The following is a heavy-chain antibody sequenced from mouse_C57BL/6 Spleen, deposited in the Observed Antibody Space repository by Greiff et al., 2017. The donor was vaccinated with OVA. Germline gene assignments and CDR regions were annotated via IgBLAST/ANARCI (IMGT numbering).Heavy chain of an antibody. CDR1: GYTFTGYW. CDR3: ARPWAY. V-gene: IGHV1-9*01. Sequence: QVQLQQSGAELMKPGASVKLSCKATGYTFTGYWIEWVKQRPGHGLEWIGEILPGSGSTNYNAKFKGKATFTADTSSNTAYMQLSSLTTEDAAIYYCARPWAYWGQGTLVTVSA. CDR2: ILPGSGST. J-gene: IGHJ3*01.